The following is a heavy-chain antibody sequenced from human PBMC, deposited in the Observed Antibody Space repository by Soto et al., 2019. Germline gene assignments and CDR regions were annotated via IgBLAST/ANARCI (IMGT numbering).Heavy chain of an antibody. CDR3: GRHRIAAAGKRYFQH. V-gene: IGHV5-10-1*01. J-gene: IGHJ1*01. CDR1: GYSFTSYW. CDR2: IDPSDSYT. Sequence: PGESLKISCKGSGYSFTSYWISWVRQMPGKGLEWMVRIDPSDSYTNYSPSFQGHVTISADKSISTAYLEWSSLKASDTAMYYCGRHRIAAAGKRYFQHWGQGTLVTVSS. D-gene: IGHD6-13*01.